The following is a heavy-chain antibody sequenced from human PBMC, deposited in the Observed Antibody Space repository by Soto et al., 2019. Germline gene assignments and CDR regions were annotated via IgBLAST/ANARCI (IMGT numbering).Heavy chain of an antibody. Sequence: PSETLSLTCTVSGGSISSYYWSWIRQPPGKGLEWIGYIFYSGSTNYNPSLKSRVTISVDTSKNRFSLRLSSVTAADTAVYYCARDTRFMVRGVQLNWFDPWGQGILVTVSS. CDR2: IFYSGST. J-gene: IGHJ5*02. V-gene: IGHV4-59*01. CDR3: ARDTRFMVRGVQLNWFDP. D-gene: IGHD3-10*01. CDR1: GGSISSYY.